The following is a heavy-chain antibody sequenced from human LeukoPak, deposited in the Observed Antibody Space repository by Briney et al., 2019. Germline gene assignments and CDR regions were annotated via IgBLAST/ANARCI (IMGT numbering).Heavy chain of an antibody. J-gene: IGHJ4*02. CDR1: GFTVSDYA. CDR2: IGHTLGST. D-gene: IGHD3-10*01. Sequence: GGSLRLSCAPSGFTVSDYAMSWVRQAPGKGLDWVSSIGHTLGSTYYTESVKGRFIISRDSSKSTIFLRMNSLRADDTAVYYCAKDPFYYGTGGPTWGQGTLVTVSS. CDR3: AKDPFYYGTGGPT. V-gene: IGHV3-23*01.